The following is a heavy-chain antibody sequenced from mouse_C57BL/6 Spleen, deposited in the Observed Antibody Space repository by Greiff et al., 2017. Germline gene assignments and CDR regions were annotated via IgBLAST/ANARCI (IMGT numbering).Heavy chain of an antibody. CDR3: ARKADDYDGPWFAY. J-gene: IGHJ3*01. V-gene: IGHV1-18*01. Sequence: VQLQQSGPELVKPGASVKIPCKASGYTFTDYNMDWVKQSHGKSLEWIGDINPNNGGTIYNQKFKGKATLTVDKSSSTAYMELRSLTSEDTAVYYCARKADDYDGPWFAYWGQGTLVTVSA. D-gene: IGHD2-4*01. CDR2: INPNNGGT. CDR1: GYTFTDYN.